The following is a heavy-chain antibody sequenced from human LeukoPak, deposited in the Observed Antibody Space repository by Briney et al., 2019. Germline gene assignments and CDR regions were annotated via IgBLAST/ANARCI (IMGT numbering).Heavy chain of an antibody. Sequence: SETLSLTCTLSARSISRYYCRWTRQPPRKGLEWIGYIYYSGSTNYNPSLKSRVTISVDTSKNQFSLKLSSVTAADTAVYYCARHEGAYDSSGYYYDYWGQGTLVTVSS. J-gene: IGHJ4*02. V-gene: IGHV4-59*08. CDR1: ARSISRYY. CDR2: IYYSGST. CDR3: ARHEGAYDSSGYYYDY. D-gene: IGHD3-22*01.